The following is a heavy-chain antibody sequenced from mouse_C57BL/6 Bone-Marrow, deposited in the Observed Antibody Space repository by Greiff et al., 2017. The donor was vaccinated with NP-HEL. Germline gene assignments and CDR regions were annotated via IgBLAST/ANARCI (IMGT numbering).Heavy chain of an antibody. Sequence: VQLQQSGAELVRPGASVKLSCKASGYTFTDYYINWVKQRPGQGLEWIARIYPGSGNTYYNEKFKGKATLTAEKSSSTAYMQLSSLTSEDSAVYFCAREGNWDWGQGTTLTVSS. CDR1: GYTFTDYY. CDR3: AREGNWD. CDR2: IYPGSGNT. D-gene: IGHD4-1*01. V-gene: IGHV1-76*01. J-gene: IGHJ2*01.